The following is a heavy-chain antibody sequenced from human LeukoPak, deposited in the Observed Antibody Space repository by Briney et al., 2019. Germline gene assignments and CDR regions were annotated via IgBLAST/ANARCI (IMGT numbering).Heavy chain of an antibody. CDR3: AAVVAPKEDAFDI. Sequence: GASVKVSCKAFGGTFNSYLITWVRQAPGQGLEWMGWINPNSGGTNYAQKFQGRVTMTRDTSISTAYMELSRLRSDDTAVYYCAAVVAPKEDAFDIWGQGTMVTVSP. CDR1: GGTFNSYL. V-gene: IGHV1-2*02. J-gene: IGHJ3*02. D-gene: IGHD2-15*01. CDR2: INPNSGGT.